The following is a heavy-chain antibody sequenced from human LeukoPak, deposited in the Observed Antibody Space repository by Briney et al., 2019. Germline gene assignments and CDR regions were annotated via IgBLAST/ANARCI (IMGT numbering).Heavy chain of an antibody. V-gene: IGHV3-21*01. Sequence: PGGSLRLSCAASGFTFSSYSMNWVRQAPGKGLEWVSSISSSSYIYYADSVKGRFTISRDNAKNSLYLQMNSLRAEDTAVYYCARGVSSGWSQGFDYWGQGTLVTVSS. D-gene: IGHD6-19*01. CDR2: ISSSSYI. CDR3: ARGVSSGWSQGFDY. CDR1: GFTFSSYS. J-gene: IGHJ4*02.